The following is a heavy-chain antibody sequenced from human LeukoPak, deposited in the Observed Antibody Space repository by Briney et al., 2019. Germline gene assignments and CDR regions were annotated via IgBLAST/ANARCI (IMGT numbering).Heavy chain of an antibody. CDR1: GYTFTGHY. J-gene: IGHJ3*02. CDR2: INPNSGGT. CDR3: ARDPRFGLSADAFDI. V-gene: IGHV1-2*02. D-gene: IGHD3-10*01. Sequence: ASVKVSCKASGYTFTGHYMHWVRQAPGQGLEWMGWINPNSGGTNYAQKFQGRVTMTRDTSISTAYMELSRLRSDDTAVYYCARDPRFGLSADAFDIWGQGTMVTVSS.